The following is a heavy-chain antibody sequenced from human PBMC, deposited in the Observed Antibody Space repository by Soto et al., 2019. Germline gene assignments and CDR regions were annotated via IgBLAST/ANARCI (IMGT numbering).Heavy chain of an antibody. V-gene: IGHV1-69*13. D-gene: IGHD6-19*01. J-gene: IGHJ5*02. CDR3: ARGYDSSGWYLGLNWFVP. CDR1: GGTFSSYA. Sequence: SVKVSCKASGGTFSSYAISWVRQAPGQGLEWMGGIIPIFGTANYAQKFQGRVTITADESTSTAYMELSSLRSEDTAVYYCARGYDSSGWYLGLNWFVPWGQGTLVTVSS. CDR2: IIPIFGTA.